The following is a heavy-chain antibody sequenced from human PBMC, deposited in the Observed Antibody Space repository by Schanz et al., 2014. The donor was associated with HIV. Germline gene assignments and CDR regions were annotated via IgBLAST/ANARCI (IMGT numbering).Heavy chain of an antibody. V-gene: IGHV3-30-3*01. J-gene: IGHJ4*02. Sequence: QVQLVESGGGVVQPGRSLRLSCAVSGFTFSNYAKNWVRQAPGKGLEWVAVISYDGSNKYYADSVKGRFTISRDNSKNTLYLQMNSLRAEDTAVYYCARGGIWEWDQPSFYFWAQGTLVTVSS. CDR1: GFTFSNYA. CDR3: ARGGIWEWDQPSFYF. D-gene: IGHD2-15*01. CDR2: ISYDGSNK.